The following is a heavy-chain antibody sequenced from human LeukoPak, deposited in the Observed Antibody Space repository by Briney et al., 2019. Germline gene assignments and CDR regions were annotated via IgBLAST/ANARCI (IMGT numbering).Heavy chain of an antibody. D-gene: IGHD4-23*01. Sequence: GGSLRLSCAASGFTFSTYEASWVRQAPGKGLEWVASISRSTTYIYYADSLKGRFTISRDDAKNSLYLQMSSLRAEDTAVYYCAREVIGGNSAWGQGTLVTVSS. V-gene: IGHV3-21*01. CDR2: ISRSTTYI. CDR3: AREVIGGNSA. CDR1: GFTFSTYE. J-gene: IGHJ4*02.